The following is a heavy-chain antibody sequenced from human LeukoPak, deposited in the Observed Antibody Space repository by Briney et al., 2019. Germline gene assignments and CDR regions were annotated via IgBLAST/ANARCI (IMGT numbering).Heavy chain of an antibody. CDR1: GFTFSSYG. CDR2: ISYDGSNK. V-gene: IGHV3-30*18. D-gene: IGHD6-19*01. J-gene: IGHJ4*02. CDR3: AKASSGWSDNPYYFDY. Sequence: PGRSLRLSCAASGFTFSSYGMHWVRQAPGKGLEWVAVISYDGSNKYYADSVKGRFIISRDNSKNTLYLQMNSLRAEDTAVYYCAKASSGWSDNPYYFDYWGQGTLVTVSS.